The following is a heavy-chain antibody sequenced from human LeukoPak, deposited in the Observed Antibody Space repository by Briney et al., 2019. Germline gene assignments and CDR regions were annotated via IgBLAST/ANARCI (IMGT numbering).Heavy chain of an antibody. CDR3: ARDRLLYSGSFPGGY. V-gene: IGHV1-46*01. CDR1: GYTFTNYY. J-gene: IGHJ4*02. D-gene: IGHD1-26*01. Sequence: ASVKVSCKASGYTFTNYYMHWVRQAPGQGLEWMGIINPSGGSTSYAQKFQGRVTMTRDTSTSTVYMELSSLRSEDTAVYYCARDRLLYSGSFPGGYWGQGTLVTVSS. CDR2: INPSGGST.